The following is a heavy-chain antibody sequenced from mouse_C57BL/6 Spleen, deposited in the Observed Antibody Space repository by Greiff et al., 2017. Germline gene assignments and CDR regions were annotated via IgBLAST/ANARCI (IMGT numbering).Heavy chain of an antibody. V-gene: IGHV1-81*01. D-gene: IGHD2-3*01. J-gene: IGHJ3*01. CDR1: GYTFTSYG. CDR3: ARGYDGYLWFAY. Sequence: QVQLQQSGAELARPGASVKLSCKASGYTFTSYGISWVKQRTGQGLEWIGEIYPRSGNTYYNEKFKGKATLTADKSSSTAYMELRSLTSEDSAVYFCARGYDGYLWFAYWGQGTLVTVSA. CDR2: IYPRSGNT.